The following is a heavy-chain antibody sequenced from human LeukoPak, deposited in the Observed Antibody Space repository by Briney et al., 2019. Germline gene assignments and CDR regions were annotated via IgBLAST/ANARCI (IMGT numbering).Heavy chain of an antibody. Sequence: SETLSLTCTVSGVSISSYHWTWIRQPPGEGLEWIGHIYNSGSTNYNPSLRGRVTISLDTSKNQVSLKLSSVTAADTAMYYCARKDGDGWGQGTLVTISS. CDR1: GVSISSYH. J-gene: IGHJ4*02. CDR3: ARKDGDG. V-gene: IGHV4-59*01. D-gene: IGHD5-24*01. CDR2: IYNSGST.